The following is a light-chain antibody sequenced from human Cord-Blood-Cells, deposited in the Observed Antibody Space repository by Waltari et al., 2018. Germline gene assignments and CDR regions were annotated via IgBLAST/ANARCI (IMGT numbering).Light chain of an antibody. CDR3: CSYAGSSPWV. Sequence: QSALTHPASVSGSPGPSLTFSCTGTSSAVGSTNIVSWYQQHPGKAPKLMIYEVSKRPSGVSNRFSGSKSGNTASLTISGLQAEDEADYYCCSYAGSSPWVFGGGTKLTVL. CDR2: EVS. V-gene: IGLV2-23*02. CDR1: SSAVGSTNI. J-gene: IGLJ3*02.